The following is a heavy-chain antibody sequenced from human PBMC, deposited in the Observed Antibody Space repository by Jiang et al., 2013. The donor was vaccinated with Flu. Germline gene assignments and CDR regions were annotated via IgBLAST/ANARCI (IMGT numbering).Heavy chain of an antibody. J-gene: IGHJ2*01. CDR3: ARRGHHDSSGYYVWYFDL. CDR2: IDPSDSYT. Sequence: WVRQMPGKGLEWMGRIDPSDSYTNYSPSFQGHVTISADKSISTAYLQWSSLKASDTAMYYCARRGHHDSSGYYVWYFDLWGRGTLVTVSS. V-gene: IGHV5-10-1*01. D-gene: IGHD3-22*01.